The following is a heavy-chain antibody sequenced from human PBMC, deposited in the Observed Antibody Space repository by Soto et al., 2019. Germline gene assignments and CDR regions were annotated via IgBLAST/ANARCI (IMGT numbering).Heavy chain of an antibody. Sequence: ASVKVSCKASGYTFTSYDINWGRQATGQGLEWMGWMNPNSGNTGYAQKFQGRVTMTRNTSISTAYMELSSLRSEDTAVYYCARAPYYDFWSGYYVEGNWFYPWGQGTLVTVSS. CDR3: ARAPYYDFWSGYYVEGNWFYP. D-gene: IGHD3-3*01. CDR1: GYTFTSYD. CDR2: MNPNSGNT. V-gene: IGHV1-8*01. J-gene: IGHJ5*02.